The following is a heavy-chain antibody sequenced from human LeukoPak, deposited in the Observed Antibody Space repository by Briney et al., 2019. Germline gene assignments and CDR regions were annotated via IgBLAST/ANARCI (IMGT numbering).Heavy chain of an antibody. CDR1: GYTFTGYY. CDR3: ARDYSNCLLHNWFDP. Sequence: ASVKVSCKASGYTFTGYYMHWVRQAPGQGLEWMGWINPNSGGTNCAQKFQGRVTMTRDTSISTAHMELSRLRSDDTAVYYCARDYSNCLLHNWFDPWGQGTLVTVSS. J-gene: IGHJ5*02. D-gene: IGHD4-11*01. CDR2: INPNSGGT. V-gene: IGHV1-2*02.